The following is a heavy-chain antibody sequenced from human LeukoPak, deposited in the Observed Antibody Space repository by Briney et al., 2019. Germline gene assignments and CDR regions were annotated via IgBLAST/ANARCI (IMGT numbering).Heavy chain of an antibody. J-gene: IGHJ5*02. V-gene: IGHV3-21*01. Sequence: GGFLRLSCAASGFPFSSYSMNWVRQAPGKGLEWVSSITTRSSYIYYADSVKGRFTISRDDAKSSLYLHMSSLRAEDTAVYYCARDPAAAGSVWLDPWGQGILVTVSS. CDR2: ITTRSSYI. CDR3: ARDPAAAGSVWLDP. D-gene: IGHD6-13*01. CDR1: GFPFSSYS.